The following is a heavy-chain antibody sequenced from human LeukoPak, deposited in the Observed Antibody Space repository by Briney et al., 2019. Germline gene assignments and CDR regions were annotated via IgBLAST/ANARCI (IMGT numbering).Heavy chain of an antibody. J-gene: IGHJ4*02. CDR3: ARQRRYCSGDNCYQRTFDY. CDR1: GFTFSSYA. CDR2: IKQDGSEK. Sequence: GGSLRLSCAASGFTFSSYAMSWVRQAPGEGLEWVANIKQDGSEKYYVDSVKGRFTISRDNAKNSLYLQMNSLRAEDTAVYYCARQRRYCSGDNCYQRTFDYWGQGTLVTVSS. D-gene: IGHD2-15*01. V-gene: IGHV3-7*01.